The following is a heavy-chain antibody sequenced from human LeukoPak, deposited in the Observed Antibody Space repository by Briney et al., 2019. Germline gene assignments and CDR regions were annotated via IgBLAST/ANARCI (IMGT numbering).Heavy chain of an antibody. CDR2: IYYSGST. Sequence: SETLSLTCTVSGGSISSYYWSWIRQPPGKGLEWIGYIYYSGSTNYNPSLKSRVTISVDTSKNQFSLKLSSVTAADTAVYYCARDQRVGYGSGSYQPFDIWGQGTMVTVSS. CDR3: ARDQRVGYGSGSYQPFDI. CDR1: GGSISSYY. J-gene: IGHJ3*02. D-gene: IGHD3-10*01. V-gene: IGHV4-59*01.